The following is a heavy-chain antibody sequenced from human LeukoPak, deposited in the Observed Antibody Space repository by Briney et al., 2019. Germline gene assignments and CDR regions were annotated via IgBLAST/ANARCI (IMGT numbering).Heavy chain of an antibody. J-gene: IGHJ6*02. Sequence: PSETLSLTCAVYGGSFSGYYWSWIRQPPGKGLEWIGEINHSGSTNYNPSLKSRVTISVDTSKNQFSLKLSSVTAADTAVYYCARVTYYYDSSGYSRLDYYYGMDVWGQGTTVTVSS. V-gene: IGHV4-34*01. D-gene: IGHD3-22*01. CDR3: ARVTYYYDSSGYSRLDYYYGMDV. CDR2: INHSGST. CDR1: GGSFSGYY.